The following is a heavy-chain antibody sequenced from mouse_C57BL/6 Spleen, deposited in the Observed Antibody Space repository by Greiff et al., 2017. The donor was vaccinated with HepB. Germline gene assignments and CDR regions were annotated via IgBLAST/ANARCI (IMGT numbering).Heavy chain of an antibody. CDR1: GYTFTSYW. CDR3: ARSGYYSNFDY. V-gene: IGHV1-64*01. D-gene: IGHD2-5*01. J-gene: IGHJ2*01. CDR2: IHPNSGST. Sequence: QVQLQQPGAELVKPGASVKLSCKASGYTFTSYWMHWVKQRPGQGLEWIGMIHPNSGSTNYNEKFKSKATLTVYKSSSTAYMHLSSLTSEDSAVYYCARSGYYSNFDYWGQGTTLTVSS.